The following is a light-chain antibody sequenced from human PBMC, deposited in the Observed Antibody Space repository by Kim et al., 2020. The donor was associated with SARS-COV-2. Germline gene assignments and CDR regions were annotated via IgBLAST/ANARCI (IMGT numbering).Light chain of an antibody. Sequence: SYDLTQPPSVSVSPGQTASITCSGDKLGDKYTCWYQQKPGQSPVLIICQDNKRPSGIPERFSGSNSGNTATLTISGTQAMDEADYYCQAWDSTTAWVFGG. CDR3: QAWDSTTAWV. J-gene: IGLJ3*02. V-gene: IGLV3-1*01. CDR2: QDN. CDR1: KLGDKY.